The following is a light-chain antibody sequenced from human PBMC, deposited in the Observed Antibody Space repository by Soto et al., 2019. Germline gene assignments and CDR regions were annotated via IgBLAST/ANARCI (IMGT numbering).Light chain of an antibody. CDR3: QHYNSYSEA. CDR1: QTISSW. CDR2: KAS. Sequence: DIQMTQSPSTLSGSVGDRVTITCRASQTISSWLAWYQQKPGKAPKLLIYKASSLKSGVPSRFSGSGSGTEFTLTLRSLQPDDFATYYRQHYNSYSEAFGQGTKVDIK. J-gene: IGKJ1*01. V-gene: IGKV1-5*03.